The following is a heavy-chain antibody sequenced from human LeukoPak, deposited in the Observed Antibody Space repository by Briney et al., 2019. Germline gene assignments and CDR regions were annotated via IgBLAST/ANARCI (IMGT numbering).Heavy chain of an antibody. Sequence: SETLSLTCAVYGGSFSGYYWSWIRQPPGKGPEWIGEINHSGSTNYNPSLKSRVTISVDTSKNQFSLKLSSVTAADTAVYYCARDVPLDYYYDSSGYYFDYWGQGTLVTVSS. D-gene: IGHD3-22*01. V-gene: IGHV4-34*01. J-gene: IGHJ4*02. CDR1: GGSFSGYY. CDR3: ARDVPLDYYYDSSGYYFDY. CDR2: INHSGST.